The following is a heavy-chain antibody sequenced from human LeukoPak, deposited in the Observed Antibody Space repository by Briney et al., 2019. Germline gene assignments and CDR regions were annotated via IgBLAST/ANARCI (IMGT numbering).Heavy chain of an antibody. V-gene: IGHV4-59*01. CDR1: GGSISSYY. CDR2: IYYSGST. D-gene: IGHD6-6*01. CDR3: ARDWGVGGRPGYMDV. J-gene: IGHJ6*03. Sequence: SETLSLTCTVSGGSISSYYWSWIRQPPGKGLEWIGYIYYSGSTNYNPSLKSRVTILVDTSKNQFSLKLSSVTAADTAVYFCARDWGVGGRPGYMDVWGKGTTVTVSS.